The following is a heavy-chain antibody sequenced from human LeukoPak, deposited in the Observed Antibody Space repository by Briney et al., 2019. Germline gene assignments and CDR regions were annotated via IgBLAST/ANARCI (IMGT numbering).Heavy chain of an antibody. CDR1: YFTVSTNY. CDR3: ARAPYSSGPYYFDY. CDR2: IYSGGTT. D-gene: IGHD6-19*01. J-gene: IGHJ4*02. Sequence: PGGSLRLSCAASYFTVSTNYMSWVRQAPGKGLEWVSVIYSGGTTYYADSVQGRFTISRANSKNPLYLQMNSLRAEDTAVYYCARAPYSSGPYYFDYWGQGTLVTVSS. V-gene: IGHV3-53*01.